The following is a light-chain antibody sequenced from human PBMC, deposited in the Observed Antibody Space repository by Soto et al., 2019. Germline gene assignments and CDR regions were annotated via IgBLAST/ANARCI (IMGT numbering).Light chain of an antibody. CDR2: LGS. J-gene: IGKJ5*01. Sequence: DIVSPKAALCVPGTPGDRSYIFCRSIQILLHNNGYNYLDWYLRKPGQSPQLLIYLGSNRSSGVPDRFSGSGSGTDFTLKINIVEAEDVGVYYCMQAPQPLTFGQGSRMEIK. CDR3: MQAPQPLT. CDR1: QILLHNNGYNY. V-gene: IGKV2-28*01.